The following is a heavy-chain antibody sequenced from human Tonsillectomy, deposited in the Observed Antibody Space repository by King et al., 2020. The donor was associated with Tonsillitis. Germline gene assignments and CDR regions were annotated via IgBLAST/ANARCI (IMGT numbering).Heavy chain of an antibody. V-gene: IGHV3-64D*06. CDR2: ISTNGDNT. D-gene: IGHD3-10*01. CDR1: GFTFSSYS. CDR3: RGDRGVTDYFLDY. Sequence: VQLVESGGGLVQPGGSLRLSCSASGFTFSSYSMHWVRQAPGKGLEYVSAISTNGDNTNYADSVKGRFTVSRDNSKNTLYLQMSSLRAEDTAVYFCRGDRGVTDYFLDYGGQGTVVTVSS. J-gene: IGHJ4*02.